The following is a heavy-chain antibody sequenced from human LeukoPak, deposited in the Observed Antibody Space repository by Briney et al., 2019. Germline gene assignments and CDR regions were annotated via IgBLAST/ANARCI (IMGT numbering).Heavy chain of an antibody. D-gene: IGHD6-19*01. Sequence: GGSLRLSCAASGFTFSSYGMHWVRQAPGKGLEWVAVILSDGSKEFYTDSVKGRFTISRDNSKNTLYLQMNSLRAEDTAVYYCAINSGYSSGWYYFDYWGQGTLVTVSS. CDR2: ILSDGSKE. J-gene: IGHJ4*02. CDR3: AINSGYSSGWYYFDY. V-gene: IGHV3-33*01. CDR1: GFTFSSYG.